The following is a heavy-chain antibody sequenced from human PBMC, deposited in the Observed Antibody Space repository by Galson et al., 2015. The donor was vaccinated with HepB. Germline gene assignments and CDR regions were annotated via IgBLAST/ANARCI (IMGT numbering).Heavy chain of an antibody. Sequence: SLRLSCAASGFTFSSYEMNWVRQAPGKGLEWVSYISSSGRTIYYADSVKGRFTISRDNAKNSLYLQMNSLRAEDTAVYYCARVGYDYVWGSYRPIDYWGQGTLVTVSS. CDR3: ARVGYDYVWGSYRPIDY. J-gene: IGHJ4*02. CDR2: ISSSGRTI. CDR1: GFTFSSYE. D-gene: IGHD3-16*02. V-gene: IGHV3-48*03.